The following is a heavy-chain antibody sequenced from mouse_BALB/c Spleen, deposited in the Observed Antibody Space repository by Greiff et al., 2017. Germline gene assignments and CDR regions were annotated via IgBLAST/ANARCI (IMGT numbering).Heavy chain of an antibody. CDR1: GFTFSSYG. D-gene: IGHD2-1*01. CDR3: ARHRDGNHGDYAMDY. CDR2: ISSGGSYT. J-gene: IGHJ4*01. Sequence: EVKLVESGGDLVKPGGSLKLSCAASGFTFSSYGMSWVRQTPDKRLEWVATISSGGSYTYYPDSVKGRFTISRDNAKNTLYLQMSSLKSEDTAMYYCARHRDGNHGDYAMDYWGQGTSVTVSS. V-gene: IGHV5-6*01.